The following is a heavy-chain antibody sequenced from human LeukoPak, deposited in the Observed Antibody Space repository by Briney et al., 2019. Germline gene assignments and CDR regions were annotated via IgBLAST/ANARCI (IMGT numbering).Heavy chain of an antibody. V-gene: IGHV3-48*01. CDR1: GFTFSSYS. J-gene: IGHJ4*02. Sequence: PGGSLRLSCAASGFTFSSYSMNWVRQAPGKGLEWVSYISSSSSTIYYADSVKGRFTISRDNAKNSLYLQMNSLRAEDTAVYYCARSGSRLRFLEWLPRAFDYWGQGTLVTVSS. CDR3: ARSGSRLRFLEWLPRAFDY. CDR2: ISSSSSTI. D-gene: IGHD3-3*01.